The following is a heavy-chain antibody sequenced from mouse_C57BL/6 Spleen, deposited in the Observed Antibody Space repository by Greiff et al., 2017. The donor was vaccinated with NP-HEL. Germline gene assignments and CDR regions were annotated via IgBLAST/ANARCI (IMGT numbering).Heavy chain of an antibody. CDR3: ARYYGSSTDY. CDR2: IYPGDGDT. D-gene: IGHD1-1*01. CDR1: GYAFSSYW. J-gene: IGHJ2*01. V-gene: IGHV1-80*01. Sequence: VKLMESGAELVKPGASVKISCKASGYAFSSYWMNWVKQRPGKGLEWIGEIYPGDGDTNYNGKFKGKATLTADKSSSTAYMQLSSLTSEDSAVYFCARYYGSSTDYWGQGTTLTVSS.